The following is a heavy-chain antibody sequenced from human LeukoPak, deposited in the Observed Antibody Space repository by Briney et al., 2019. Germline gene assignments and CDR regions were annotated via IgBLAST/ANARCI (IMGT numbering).Heavy chain of an antibody. CDR1: GGSISSSSYY. D-gene: IGHD4-17*01. Sequence: PSDTLSLTCTVSGGSISSSSYYWGWIRKPPGKGLEWIGSIYYSGTAYYNPSLKSRVTISVDTSKNQFSLRMSSVTAADTAVYYCARGAGDYALTTLDYWGQGALVTVSS. V-gene: IGHV4-39*01. CDR3: ARGAGDYALTTLDY. J-gene: IGHJ4*02. CDR2: IYYSGTA.